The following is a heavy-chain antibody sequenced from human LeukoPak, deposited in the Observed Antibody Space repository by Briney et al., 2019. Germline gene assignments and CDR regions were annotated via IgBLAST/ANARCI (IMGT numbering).Heavy chain of an antibody. CDR1: GFTFSSYA. V-gene: IGHV3-23*01. J-gene: IGHJ4*02. Sequence: GGSLRLSCAASGFTFSSYAMSWVRQAPGKGLEWVSAISGSGGSTYYADSVKGRFTISRDNSKNTLYLQMNSLRAEDTAVYYCAKGDMRTYYDFWSGLTIDYWGQGTLVTVSS. D-gene: IGHD3-3*01. CDR3: AKGDMRTYYDFWSGLTIDY. CDR2: ISGSGGST.